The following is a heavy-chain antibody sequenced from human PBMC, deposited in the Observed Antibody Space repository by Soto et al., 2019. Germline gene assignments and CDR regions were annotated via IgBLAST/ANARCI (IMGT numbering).Heavy chain of an antibody. V-gene: IGHV1-69*06. Sequence: SVKVSCKASGGTFSSYAISWVRQAPGQGLEWMGGIIPIFGTANYAQKFQGRVTITADKSTSTAYMELSSLRSEDTAVYYCARAARITIFGVVIKYYYYGMDVWVQGTTVTVPS. J-gene: IGHJ6*02. CDR3: ARAARITIFGVVIKYYYYGMDV. CDR1: GGTFSSYA. CDR2: IIPIFGTA. D-gene: IGHD3-3*01.